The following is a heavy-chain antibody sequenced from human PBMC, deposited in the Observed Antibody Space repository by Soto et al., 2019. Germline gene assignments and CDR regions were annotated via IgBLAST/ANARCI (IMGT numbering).Heavy chain of an antibody. CDR3: ARGGFSSSIRFDY. CDR2: IATFNGDT. D-gene: IGHD6-6*01. J-gene: IGHJ4*01. V-gene: IGHV1-18*01. Sequence: GGSVKVSYKSSRYPFSSYAINWLRQVPGQGLEWMGWIATFNGDTKYAQKFQGRVTMTADTSTSTAYMELTGLKFYDTAVYYCARGGFSSSIRFDYWGQGTLVTVSS. CDR1: RYPFSSYA.